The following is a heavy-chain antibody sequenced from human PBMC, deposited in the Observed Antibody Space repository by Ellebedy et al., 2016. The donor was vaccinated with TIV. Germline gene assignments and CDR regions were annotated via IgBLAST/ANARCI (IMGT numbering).Heavy chain of an antibody. CDR3: ARGDSPSHYYDPRGALPFGY. V-gene: IGHV3-30*01. CDR2: ISYDAAYK. D-gene: IGHD3-22*01. J-gene: IGHJ4*02. CDR1: GFTFSSYA. Sequence: PGGSLRLSCAASGFTFSSYALHWARQAPGKGLEWVAVISYDAAYKDFADSVKGRFTISRDNSKSTVYLQMNSLRPEDTAVYYCARGDSPSHYYDPRGALPFGYWGQGTLVTVSS.